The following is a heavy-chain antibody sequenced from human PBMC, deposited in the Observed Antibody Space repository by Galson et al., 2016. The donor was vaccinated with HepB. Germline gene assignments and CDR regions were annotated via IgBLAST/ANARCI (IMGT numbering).Heavy chain of an antibody. CDR1: GINFNGYA. D-gene: IGHD5-12*01. Sequence: SLRLSCAASGINFNGYAMHWVRQAPGKGLEWVAIISYDASHRYYADSVKGRFTISRDNSKNTLYLQMNSLRTEDTAVYYCARSQGGYTPFDYWGQGTLVTVSS. CDR2: ISYDASHR. CDR3: ARSQGGYTPFDY. V-gene: IGHV3-30*04. J-gene: IGHJ4*02.